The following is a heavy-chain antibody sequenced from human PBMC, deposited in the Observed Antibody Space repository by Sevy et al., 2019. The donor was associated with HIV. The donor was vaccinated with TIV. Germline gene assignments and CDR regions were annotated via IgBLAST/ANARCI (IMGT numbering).Heavy chain of an antibody. CDR2: ISHDGINE. D-gene: IGHD1-26*01. CDR1: GFSFSYYG. Sequence: GGSLRLSCIGSGFSFSYYGIHWVRQTPGKGLDWVALISHDGINEYYADSVKGRFHISRDNSKNTVYLEMNSLRNEDTAIYFCANAYSGSYSHSYLYALDVWGQGTTVTVSS. CDR3: ANAYSGSYSHSYLYALDV. V-gene: IGHV3-30*18. J-gene: IGHJ6*02.